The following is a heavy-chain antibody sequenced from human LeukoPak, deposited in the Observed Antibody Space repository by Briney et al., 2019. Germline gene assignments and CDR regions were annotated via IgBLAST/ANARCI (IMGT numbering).Heavy chain of an antibody. CDR3: AKDLGRYRNNFFDY. D-gene: IGHD1-26*01. CDR2: ISGSNGGT. CDR1: GFTFSSIA. Sequence: GGSLRLSCAASGFTFSSIAMSWVRQAPDKGLEWVSTISGSNGGTYYAGSVKGRFTISRDDSKNTLYLQMNSLRADDTAVYYCAKDLGRYRNNFFDYWGQGNLVTVSS. J-gene: IGHJ4*02. V-gene: IGHV3-23*01.